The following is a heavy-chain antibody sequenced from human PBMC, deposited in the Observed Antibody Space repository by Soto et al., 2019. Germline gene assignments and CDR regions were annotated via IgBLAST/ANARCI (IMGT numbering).Heavy chain of an antibody. CDR3: AKDAPYKNNYYYSGMDV. D-gene: IGHD1-1*01. J-gene: IGHJ6*02. Sequence: QVQLVQSGAEVENPGASVKISCKASGYTFTTYAIYWVRRAPGHGLEWMGWINTATGDTRYSHQYQGRVTITRDTSAGTAYMERTSLRSEDTAVYYWAKDAPYKNNYYYSGMDVCGQGTSVTVSS. CDR2: INTATGDT. CDR1: GYTFTTYA. V-gene: IGHV1-3*04.